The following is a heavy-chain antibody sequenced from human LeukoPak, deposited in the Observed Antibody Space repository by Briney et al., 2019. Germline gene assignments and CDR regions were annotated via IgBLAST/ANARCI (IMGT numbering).Heavy chain of an antibody. CDR3: AKPSSSWRNDMTFDY. V-gene: IGHV3-23*01. J-gene: IGHJ4*02. D-gene: IGHD6-13*01. CDR2: ISDGGGST. Sequence: GGSLRLFCAASGFTFSSYAMSCVRHAPGKGLEWVSAISDGGGSTYYADSVKGRFTISRDNSKNTLYLQMNSLRAEDTAVYYCAKPSSSWRNDMTFDYWGQGTLVTVSS. CDR1: GFTFSSYA.